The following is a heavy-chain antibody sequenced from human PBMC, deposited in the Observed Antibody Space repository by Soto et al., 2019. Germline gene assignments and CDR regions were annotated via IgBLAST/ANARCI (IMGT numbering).Heavy chain of an antibody. Sequence: ETLSLTCAVYGGSFSGYYWSWIRQPPGKGLEWIGEINHSGSTNYNPSLKSRVTISVDTSKNQFSLKLSSVTAADTAVYYCARGLLSRLKPFAFDIWGQGTMVTVSS. D-gene: IGHD2-15*01. CDR1: GGSFSGYY. CDR2: INHSGST. J-gene: IGHJ3*02. V-gene: IGHV4-34*01. CDR3: ARGLLSRLKPFAFDI.